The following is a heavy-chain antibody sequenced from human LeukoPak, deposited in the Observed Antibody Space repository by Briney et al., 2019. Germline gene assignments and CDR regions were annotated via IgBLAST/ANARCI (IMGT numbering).Heavy chain of an antibody. V-gene: IGHV4-59*12. J-gene: IGHJ3*02. CDR1: GDSITTYY. Sequence: SETLSLTCTVSGDSITTYYWSWLRQPPGKGLEWIGYSFHTGNTNYNPSLESRVAISIDTSKNHLSLRLTFVTAADTAIYYCARAIGVGSFDVFDIWGQGAKVAVSS. CDR3: ARAIGVGSFDVFDI. CDR2: SFHTGNT. D-gene: IGHD3-3*01.